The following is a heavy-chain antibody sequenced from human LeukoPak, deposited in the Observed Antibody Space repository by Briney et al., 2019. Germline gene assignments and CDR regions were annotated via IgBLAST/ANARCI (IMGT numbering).Heavy chain of an antibody. Sequence: KPSETLSLTCTVSGGSISSYYWSWIRQPPGKGLEWIGYIYYSGSTNYNPSLKSRVTISVDTSKNQFSLKLSSVTAADTAVYYCARVDTAMALFDYWGQGTLVTVSS. D-gene: IGHD5-18*01. CDR3: ARVDTAMALFDY. CDR1: GGSISSYY. J-gene: IGHJ4*02. V-gene: IGHV4-59*01. CDR2: IYYSGST.